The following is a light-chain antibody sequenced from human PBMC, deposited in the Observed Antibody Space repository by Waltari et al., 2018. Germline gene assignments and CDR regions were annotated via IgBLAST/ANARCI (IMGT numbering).Light chain of an antibody. CDR1: QSVSNY. Sequence: EIVLTQSPATLSLSPGERATRSCRASQSVSNYLAWYQQKPGQAPRLLIYDASNRATGIPARFSGSGSGTDFTLTISSLEPEDFAVYYCQQRGNWPPTFGQGTRLEIK. J-gene: IGKJ5*01. CDR2: DAS. CDR3: QQRGNWPPT. V-gene: IGKV3-11*01.